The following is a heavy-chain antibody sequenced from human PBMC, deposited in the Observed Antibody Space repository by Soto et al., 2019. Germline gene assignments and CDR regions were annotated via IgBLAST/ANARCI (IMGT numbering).Heavy chain of an antibody. V-gene: IGHV3-74*01. CDR3: ARDLSSCSSARCYSYYYGMDV. Sequence: PGGSLRLSCSASGFNFSRYWTHWVRQVPGRGLVWVSHINSDGSRTTYADSVKGRFTISRDNAKNTLYLQMNSLRAEDTAVYYCARDLSSCSSARCYSYYYGMDVWGQGTTGTVSS. D-gene: IGHD2-2*01. J-gene: IGHJ6*02. CDR1: GFNFSRYW. CDR2: INSDGSRT.